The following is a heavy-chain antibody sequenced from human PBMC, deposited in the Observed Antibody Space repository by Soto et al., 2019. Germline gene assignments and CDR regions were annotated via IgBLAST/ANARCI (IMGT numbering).Heavy chain of an antibody. V-gene: IGHV3-33*01. CDR2: LWAGGNYA. CDR3: MRDAQQLANYGMDV. CDR1: GFNFNYHG. Sequence: QVRLVESGGNVVQPGRSLRLSCATSGFNFNYHGMHWVRQAPGKGLEWVAHLWAGGNYAYYAYSVKGRFTISSDQSTNTLYLQMNSLGAEDTAVYYCMRDAQQLANYGMDVWGQGTTVTVSS. J-gene: IGHJ6*02. D-gene: IGHD6-13*01.